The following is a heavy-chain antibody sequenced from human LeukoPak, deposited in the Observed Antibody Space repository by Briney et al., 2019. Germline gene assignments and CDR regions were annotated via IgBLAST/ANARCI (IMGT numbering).Heavy chain of an antibody. CDR1: GYTVTGYY. D-gene: IGHD5-18*01. Sequence: ASVKVSCKASGYTVTGYYMHWVRQAPGQGLEWMGWINPNSGGTNYAQKFQGRVTMTTYTAISTGSMELSRLRSDDTAVYYWARMTGYSYGSKVDYWGQGTLVTVSS. V-gene: IGHV1-2*02. CDR2: INPNSGGT. J-gene: IGHJ4*02. CDR3: ARMTGYSYGSKVDY.